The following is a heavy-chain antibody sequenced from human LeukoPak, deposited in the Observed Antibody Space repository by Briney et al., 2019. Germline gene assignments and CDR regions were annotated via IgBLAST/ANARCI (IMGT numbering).Heavy chain of an antibody. V-gene: IGHV4-34*01. Sequence: PSETLSLTCVVYGGSFSSYYWSWIRQPPGKGLEWIGYIYHSGSTYYNPSLKSRVTISVDRSKNQFSLKLSSVTAADTAVYYCARGSAVAGTGVDYWGQGTLVTVSS. J-gene: IGHJ4*02. CDR1: GGSFSSYY. D-gene: IGHD6-19*01. CDR2: IYHSGST. CDR3: ARGSAVAGTGVDY.